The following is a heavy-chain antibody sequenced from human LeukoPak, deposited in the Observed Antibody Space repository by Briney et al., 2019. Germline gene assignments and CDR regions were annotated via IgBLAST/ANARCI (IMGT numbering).Heavy chain of an antibody. V-gene: IGHV1-69*05. CDR2: IIPIFGTA. D-gene: IGHD1-26*01. CDR3: ARGLIRWEEDVGYFDY. CDR1: GGTFSSYA. Sequence: ASVKNSCKASGGTFSSYAISWVRQAPGQGLEWMGGIIPIFGTANYAQKFQGRVTITTDESTSTAYMELSSLRSEDTAVYYCARGLIRWEEDVGYFDYWGQGTLVTVSS. J-gene: IGHJ4*02.